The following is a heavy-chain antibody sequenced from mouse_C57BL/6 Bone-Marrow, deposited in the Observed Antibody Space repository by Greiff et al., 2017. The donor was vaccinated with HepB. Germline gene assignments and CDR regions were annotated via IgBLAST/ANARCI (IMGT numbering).Heavy chain of an antibody. D-gene: IGHD2-5*01. V-gene: IGHV1-5*01. CDR3: TPLYYSNYVFYY. J-gene: IGHJ2*01. CDR2: IYPGNSDT. Sequence: EVHLVESGTVLARPGASVKMSCKTSGYTFTSYWMHWVKQRPGQGLEWIGAIYPGNSDTSYNQKFKGKAKLTAVTSASTAYMELSSLTNEDSAVYYCTPLYYSNYVFYYWGQGTTLTVSS. CDR1: GYTFTSYW.